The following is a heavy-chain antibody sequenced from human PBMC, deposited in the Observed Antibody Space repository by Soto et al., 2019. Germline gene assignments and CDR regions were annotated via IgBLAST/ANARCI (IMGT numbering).Heavy chain of an antibody. V-gene: IGHV4-34*01. J-gene: IGHJ6*03. CDR3: ARSPKTTAVSNNYYYMDV. D-gene: IGHD4-4*01. CDR2: INHSGST. CDR1: GGSFSGYY. Sequence: EQLQQWGAGLLKPSETLSLTCAVYGGSFSGYYWSWIRQPPGKGLEWIGEINHSGSTNYNPSLKSRVTISVDTSKNQFSLKLSSVTAADTAVYYCARSPKTTAVSNNYYYMDVWGKGTTVTVSS.